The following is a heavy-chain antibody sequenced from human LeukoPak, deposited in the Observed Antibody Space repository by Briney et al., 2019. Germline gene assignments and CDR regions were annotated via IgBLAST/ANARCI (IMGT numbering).Heavy chain of an antibody. Sequence: GGSMRLSCAASGLTFSNYAMTWVRQAPGKGLEWVSGISGSGTVTFYADSVKGRFTISRDNLKNTLYLQLNSLRAEDTAVYYCVKNGATVPLYYFDSWGLGTLVVVSS. D-gene: IGHD4-11*01. CDR1: GLTFSNYA. CDR3: VKNGATVPLYYFDS. J-gene: IGHJ4*02. V-gene: IGHV3-23*01. CDR2: ISGSGTVT.